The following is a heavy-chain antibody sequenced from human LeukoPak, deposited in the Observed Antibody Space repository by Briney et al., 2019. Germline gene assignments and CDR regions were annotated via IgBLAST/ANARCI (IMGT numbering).Heavy chain of an antibody. CDR3: ARVIYGGNSLYYYYMDV. J-gene: IGHJ6*03. D-gene: IGHD4-23*01. Sequence: GGSLRLSCAASGFTVSSNYMSWVRQAPGKGLEWVSVIYSGGSTYYADSVKGRFTISRDNSKNTLYLQMNSLRAEDTAVYYCARVIYGGNSLYYYYMDVWGKGTTVTVSS. CDR2: IYSGGST. CDR1: GFTVSSNY. V-gene: IGHV3-53*01.